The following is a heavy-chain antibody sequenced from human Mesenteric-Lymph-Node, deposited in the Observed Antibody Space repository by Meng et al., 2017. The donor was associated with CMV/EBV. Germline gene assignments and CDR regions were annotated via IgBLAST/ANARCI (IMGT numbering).Heavy chain of an antibody. Sequence: SETLSLTCTVSGGSISSSSYYWGWIRQPPGKGLEWIGSIFSGGRTYYNPPLKSRVTISVDTSKNQFSLKLSSVTAADTAVYYCARDRMGSSSWFYYYGMDVWGQGTTVTVSS. CDR3: ARDRMGSSSWFYYYGMDV. CDR1: GGSISSSSYY. V-gene: IGHV4-39*07. CDR2: IFSGGRT. J-gene: IGHJ6*02. D-gene: IGHD6-13*01.